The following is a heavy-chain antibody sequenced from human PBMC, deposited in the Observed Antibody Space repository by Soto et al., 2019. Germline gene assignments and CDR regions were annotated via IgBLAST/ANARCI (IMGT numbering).Heavy chain of an antibody. CDR2: IWYDGSNK. D-gene: IGHD3-3*01. CDR1: GFTFSSYG. V-gene: IGHV3-33*01. J-gene: IGHJ6*02. Sequence: GGSLRLSCAASGFTFSSYGMHWVRQAPGKGLEWVAVIWYDGSNKYYADSVKGRFTISRDNSKNTLYLQMNSLRAEDTAVYYCATDGSYDFWSGYSSYYYYGMDVWGQGTTVTVSS. CDR3: ATDGSYDFWSGYSSYYYYGMDV.